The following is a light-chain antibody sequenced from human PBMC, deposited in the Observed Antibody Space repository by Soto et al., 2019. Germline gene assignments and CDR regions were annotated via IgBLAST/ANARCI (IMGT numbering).Light chain of an antibody. V-gene: IGKV1-39*01. CDR2: GAS. Sequence: DIQMTQSPSSLSASVGDRVTITCRASQSISNYLNWYQQKPGKAPKLLIYGASSLQSGVPSRFSGSGSETEFTLTITSLQPEDFATYYCQQSSSTPFLGTFGQGTRLEI. J-gene: IGKJ5*01. CDR3: QQSSSTPFLGT. CDR1: QSISNY.